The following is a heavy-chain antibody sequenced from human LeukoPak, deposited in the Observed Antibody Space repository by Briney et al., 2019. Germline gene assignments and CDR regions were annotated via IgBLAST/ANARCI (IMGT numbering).Heavy chain of an antibody. V-gene: IGHV1-46*03. CDR1: GYTFTSYY. CDR3: ASGFCSSTSCYTGWFDP. Sequence: ASVKVSCKASGYTFTSYYMHWVRQAPGQGLEWMEIINPSGGSTSYAQKFQGRVTMTRDTSTSTVYMELSSLRSEDTAVYYCASGFCSSTSCYTGWFDPWGQGTLVTVSS. D-gene: IGHD2-2*02. J-gene: IGHJ5*02. CDR2: INPSGGST.